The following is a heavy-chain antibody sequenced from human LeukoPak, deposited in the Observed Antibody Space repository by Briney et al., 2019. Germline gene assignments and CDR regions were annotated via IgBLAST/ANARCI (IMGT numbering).Heavy chain of an antibody. V-gene: IGHV1-18*01. Sequence: ASVKVSCKASGYTFTSYGISWVRQAPGQGLEWMGWISAYNGNTNYAQKLQGRVTMTTDTSTSTAYMELRSLRSDDTAVYYCARVLRYFDWLAPPYYYYYYMDVWGKGTTVTISS. J-gene: IGHJ6*03. D-gene: IGHD3-9*01. CDR1: GYTFTSYG. CDR2: ISAYNGNT. CDR3: ARVLRYFDWLAPPYYYYYYMDV.